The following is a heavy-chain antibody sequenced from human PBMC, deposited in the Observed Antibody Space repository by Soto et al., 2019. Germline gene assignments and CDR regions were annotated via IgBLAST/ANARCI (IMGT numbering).Heavy chain of an antibody. V-gene: IGHV3-30-3*01. Sequence: LRLSCAASGFTFSSYAMHWVRQAPGKGLEWVAVISYDGSNKYYADSVKGRFTISRDNSKNTLYLQMNSLRAEDTAVYYCARPKWGGYSYGYVGYWGQGTLVTVSS. CDR2: ISYDGSNK. D-gene: IGHD5-18*01. CDR3: ARPKWGGYSYGYVGY. CDR1: GFTFSSYA. J-gene: IGHJ4*02.